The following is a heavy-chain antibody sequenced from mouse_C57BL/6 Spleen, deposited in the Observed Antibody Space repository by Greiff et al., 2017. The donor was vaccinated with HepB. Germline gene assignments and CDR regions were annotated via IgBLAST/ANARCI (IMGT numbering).Heavy chain of an antibody. V-gene: IGHV1-61*01. CDR3: ARGGLLFDY. D-gene: IGHD2-3*01. Sequence: QVQLQQPGAELVRPGSSVKLSCKASGYTFTSYWMDWVKQRPGQGLEWVGNIYPSDSETHYNQKFKDKATLTVDKSSSTAYMQLSSLTSEDSAVYYCARGGLLFDYWGQGTTLTVSS. CDR2: IYPSDSET. CDR1: GYTFTSYW. J-gene: IGHJ2*01.